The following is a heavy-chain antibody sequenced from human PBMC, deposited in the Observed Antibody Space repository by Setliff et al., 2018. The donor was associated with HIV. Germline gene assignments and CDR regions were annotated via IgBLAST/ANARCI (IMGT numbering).Heavy chain of an antibody. D-gene: IGHD2-21*02. J-gene: IGHJ1*01. V-gene: IGHV4-38-2*01. CDR1: AYSFTSGYY. CDR3: ATQGLTVPIPGGYFQH. CDR2: IYRSGST. Sequence: SETLSLTCGISAYSFTSGYYWGWIRQHPGKGLESIGGIYRSGSTYDHPSLKSRVTISFDTSKNQFSLILTSVTAADTAVYYCATQGLTVPIPGGYFQHWGPGSLVTVSS.